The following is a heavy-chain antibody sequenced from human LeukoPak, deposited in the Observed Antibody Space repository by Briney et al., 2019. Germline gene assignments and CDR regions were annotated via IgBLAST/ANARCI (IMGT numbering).Heavy chain of an antibody. CDR3: ARVSEWEIPDAFDI. D-gene: IGHD1-26*01. CDR1: GFTVSSNY. Sequence: GGSLRLSCAASGFTVSSNYMSWVRQAPGNGLEWVSVIYSGGSTYYADSVKGRFTISRDNSKNTLYLQMNSLRAEDTAVYYCARVSEWEIPDAFDIWGQGTMVTVSS. CDR2: IYSGGST. J-gene: IGHJ3*02. V-gene: IGHV3-66*01.